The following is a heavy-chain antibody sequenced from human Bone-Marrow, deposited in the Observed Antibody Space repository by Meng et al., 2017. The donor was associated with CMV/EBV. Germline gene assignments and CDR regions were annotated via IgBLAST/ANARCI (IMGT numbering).Heavy chain of an antibody. V-gene: IGHV3-30*02. CDR3: AKVEGSYAADY. Sequence: YLNIFGAASGFTFSSYSMNWVRQAPGKGLEWVAFIRYNGEDEYYADSVKGRFTISRDNSKSTLYLQMNSLRAEDTGVYYCAKVEGSYAADYWGQGTLVTVSS. CDR1: GFTFSSYS. D-gene: IGHD3-16*01. CDR2: IRYNGEDE. J-gene: IGHJ4*02.